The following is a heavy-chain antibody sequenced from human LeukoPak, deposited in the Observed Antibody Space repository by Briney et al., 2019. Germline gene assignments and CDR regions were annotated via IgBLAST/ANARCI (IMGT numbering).Heavy chain of an antibody. CDR1: GGSVSSRSYY. J-gene: IGHJ4*02. V-gene: IGHV4-39*07. CDR2: IYYNGVT. D-gene: IGHD5-24*01. Sequence: SETLSLTCTVSGGSVSSRSYYWAWIRQPPGKGLEWIGTIYYNGVTYYTPSLTSRVTISVNTSKNQFSLKLTSVTAADTAVYYCARGPPGWPYYFDYWGQGTLVTVSS. CDR3: ARGPPGWPYYFDY.